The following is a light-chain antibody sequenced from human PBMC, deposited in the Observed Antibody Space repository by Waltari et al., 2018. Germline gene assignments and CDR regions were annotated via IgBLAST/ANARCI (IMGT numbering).Light chain of an antibody. V-gene: IGKV3-11*01. Sequence: EVVLTQSPATLSLSPGERATLSCGASQSVGSELAWYQQKAGQAPRLLIYDASNRATGISDRFSGSGSVTDFALTISSLEPEDVAVYFCQQRSNWPPITFGQGTRLEIK. CDR2: DAS. CDR3: QQRSNWPPIT. J-gene: IGKJ5*01. CDR1: QSVGSE.